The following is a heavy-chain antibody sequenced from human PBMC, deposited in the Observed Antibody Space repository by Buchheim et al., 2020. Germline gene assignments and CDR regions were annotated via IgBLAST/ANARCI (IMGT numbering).Heavy chain of an antibody. Sequence: EVQLVESGGGLVQPGGSLRLSCAASGFTFSSYNINWVRQAPGKGLEWVSSISSSGSYIYYADSVKGRFTISRDNAKNSLYLQMNSLRAEDTAVYYCARQVYCSGGSCYSDYWGQGTL. D-gene: IGHD2-15*01. V-gene: IGHV3-21*01. CDR2: ISSSGSYI. J-gene: IGHJ4*02. CDR1: GFTFSSYN. CDR3: ARQVYCSGGSCYSDY.